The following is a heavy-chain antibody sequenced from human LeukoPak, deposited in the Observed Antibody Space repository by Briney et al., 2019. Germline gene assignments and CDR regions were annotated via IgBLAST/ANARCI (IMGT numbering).Heavy chain of an antibody. J-gene: IGHJ4*02. D-gene: IGHD3-3*01. CDR1: GGSFSGYY. CDR2: INHSGST. Sequence: SETLSLTCAVYGGSFSGYYWSWIRQPPGKGLEWIGEINHSGSTNYNPSLKSRVTISVDTSKNQFSLKLSSVTAADTAVYCCARSPLYDFWSGSHPLDYWGQGTLVTVSS. CDR3: ARSPLYDFWSGSHPLDY. V-gene: IGHV4-34*01.